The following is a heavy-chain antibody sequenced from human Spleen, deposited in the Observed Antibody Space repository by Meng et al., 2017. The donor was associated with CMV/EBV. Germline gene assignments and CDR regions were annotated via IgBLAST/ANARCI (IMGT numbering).Heavy chain of an antibody. CDR1: DFTVGSHY. CDR2: IYSGGAT. D-gene: IGHD3-22*01. CDR3: ATGLTANYYYYGMDV. Sequence: GGSLRLSCAASDFTVGSHYMTWVRQASGKGLEWVSIIYSGGATYYADSVEGRFTISRDNSENTVYLQMNSLRAEDTAVYYCATGLTANYYYYGMDVWGQGTTVTVSS. J-gene: IGHJ6*02. V-gene: IGHV3-53*01.